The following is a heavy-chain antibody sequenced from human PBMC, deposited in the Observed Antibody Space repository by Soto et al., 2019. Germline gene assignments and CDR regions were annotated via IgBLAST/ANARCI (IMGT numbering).Heavy chain of an antibody. D-gene: IGHD5-12*01. V-gene: IGHV6-1*01. CDR1: GESVSSNRVS. CDR2: TYYRSKWHD. Sequence: SHTHPRTCAICGESVSSNRVSSNWNRQSPSRGLEWLGRTYYRSKWHDDYAVPVKSRMTINADPSKNQFSLQLSSVTHEDSAVYYCGRAPPGGYYFDYWGQGTLVTVSS. CDR3: GRAPPGGYYFDY. J-gene: IGHJ4*02.